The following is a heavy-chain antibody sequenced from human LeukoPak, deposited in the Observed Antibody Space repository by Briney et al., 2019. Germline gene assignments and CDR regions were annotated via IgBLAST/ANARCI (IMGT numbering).Heavy chain of an antibody. CDR2: TYYRSKWRN. V-gene: IGHV6-1*01. D-gene: IGHD6-6*01. CDR3: ARDRSMSGRTSSYGMDV. J-gene: IGHJ6*02. Sequence: SQTLSLTCAISGDSVSSNSASWNWIRQSPSRGLEWLGRTYYRSKWRNDYAVSVKSRITISPDTSKNQFSLQLNSVTPEDTAVYYCARDRSMSGRTSSYGMDVWGQGTTVTVSS. CDR1: GDSVSSNSAS.